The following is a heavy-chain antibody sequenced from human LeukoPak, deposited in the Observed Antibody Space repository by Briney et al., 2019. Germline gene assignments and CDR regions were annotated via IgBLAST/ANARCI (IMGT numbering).Heavy chain of an antibody. CDR1: GFTFSRYW. CDR2: INEDGSET. V-gene: IGHV3-7*01. CDR3: ARDRELGIGLS. D-gene: IGHD2-21*01. J-gene: IGHJ5*02. Sequence: GGSLRLSCAASGFTFSRYWMTWVRQAPGKGLEWVANINEDGSETYYVDSVKGRFTISRDNAKNSLDLRMNSLRVEDTAVYYCARDRELGIGLSWGQGTLVTVSS.